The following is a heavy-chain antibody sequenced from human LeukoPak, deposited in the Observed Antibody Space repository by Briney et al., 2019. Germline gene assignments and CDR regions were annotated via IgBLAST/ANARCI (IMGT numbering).Heavy chain of an antibody. CDR1: GYTLTELS. J-gene: IGHJ3*02. CDR3: ATESGVQDAFDI. V-gene: IGHV1-24*01. CDR2: FDPEDGET. D-gene: IGHD1-1*01. Sequence: SVKVSCKASGYTLTELSMHWVRQAPGKGLEWMGGFDPEDGETIYAQKFQGRVTMTEDTSTDTAYMELSSLRSEDTAVYYCATESGVQDAFDIWGQGTMVTVSS.